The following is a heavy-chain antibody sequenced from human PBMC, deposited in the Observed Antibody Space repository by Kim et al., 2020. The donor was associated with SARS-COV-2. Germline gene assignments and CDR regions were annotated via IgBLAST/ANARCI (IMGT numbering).Heavy chain of an antibody. V-gene: IGHV4-38-2*01. CDR1: GFSISIGHY. CDR3: ARVSGYCAGGRCDHY. D-gene: IGHD2-8*02. CDR2: ISYSATP. Sequence: SETLSLTCGVSGFSISIGHYWAWIRQPPGKGLEWIGGISYSATPYYNPSLWSRVAISVDTSYNQISLKVTSATAADTAVYYCARVSGYCAGGRCDHY. J-gene: IGHJ4*01.